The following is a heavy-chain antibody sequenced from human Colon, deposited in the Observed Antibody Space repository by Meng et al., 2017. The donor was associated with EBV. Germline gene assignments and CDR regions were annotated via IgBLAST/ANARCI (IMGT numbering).Heavy chain of an antibody. D-gene: IGHD6-19*01. V-gene: IGHV4-31*03. CDR2: IYYSGST. J-gene: IGHJ4*02. CDR3: ARVSSGWDYFDY. Sequence: QGQRQGSGPGLVKPSQTLSLPCTVSGGSVSSGGYYWTWIRQHPGKGLEWFGHIYYSGSTFYNPSLKRRVIISIDTSKNQFSLNLRSVTAADTAVYYCARVSSGWDYFDYWGQGTLVTVSS. CDR1: GGSVSSGGYY.